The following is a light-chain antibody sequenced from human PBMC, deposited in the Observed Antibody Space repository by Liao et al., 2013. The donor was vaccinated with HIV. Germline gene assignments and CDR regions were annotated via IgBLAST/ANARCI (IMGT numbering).Light chain of an antibody. V-gene: IGLV3-1*01. CDR3: QAWDSSTAAV. J-gene: IGLJ2*01. Sequence: SYALTQPPSLSVSPGQTASITCSGDTLGDKYACWYQQKPGQSPVLVIYQGDQRPSGIPERFSGSHSGSTATLTISGTQAMDEADYYCQAWDSSTAAVFGGGTKLTVL. CDR2: QGD. CDR1: TLGDKY.